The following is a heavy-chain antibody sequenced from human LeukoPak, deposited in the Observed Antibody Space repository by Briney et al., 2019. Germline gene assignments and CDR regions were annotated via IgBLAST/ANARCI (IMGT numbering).Heavy chain of an antibody. CDR3: AKIVGASNGYFDY. Sequence: ASVKVSCKASGYTFTGYYMHWVRQAPGQGLEWMGIINPSIGTTSYAQKFQGRVTMTRDTSTSTVYMELSSLRSEDTAVYYCAKIVGASNGYFDYWGQGTLVTVSS. CDR1: GYTFTGYY. CDR2: INPSIGTT. V-gene: IGHV1-46*01. J-gene: IGHJ4*02. D-gene: IGHD1-26*01.